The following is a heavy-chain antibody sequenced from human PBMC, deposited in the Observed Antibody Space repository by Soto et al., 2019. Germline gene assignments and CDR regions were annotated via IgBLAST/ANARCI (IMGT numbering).Heavy chain of an antibody. CDR3: AREAGSNDYYFYALDV. D-gene: IGHD4-4*01. J-gene: IGHJ6*02. CDR2: ISYSGST. V-gene: IGHV4-59*01. Sequence: PSETLSLTCTVSGGSISSYYWSWIRQPPGKGLEWIGYISYSGSTNYNPSLKSRVTISVDTSTNQFSLKLSSVTASDTAVYYCAREAGSNDYYFYALDVWGQGTTVTVSS. CDR1: GGSISSYY.